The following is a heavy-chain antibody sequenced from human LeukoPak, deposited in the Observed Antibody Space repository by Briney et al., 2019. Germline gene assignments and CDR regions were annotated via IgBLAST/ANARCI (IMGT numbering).Heavy chain of an antibody. CDR2: IHISGTT. D-gene: IGHD1-14*01. CDR1: GGSINGYF. V-gene: IGHV4-4*07. Sequence: SETLSLTCTVSGGSINGYFCTWLRQSAGAGLECIGRIHISGTTYYNPSFKSRVSMSVDTSNNKFSLRLNSVSAADTAVYYCARDPAGHGRYFDYWGQGALVTVSS. J-gene: IGHJ4*02. CDR3: ARDPAGHGRYFDY.